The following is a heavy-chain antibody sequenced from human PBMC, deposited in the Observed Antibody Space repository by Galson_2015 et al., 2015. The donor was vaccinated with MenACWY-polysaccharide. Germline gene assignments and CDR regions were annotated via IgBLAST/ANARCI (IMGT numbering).Heavy chain of an antibody. J-gene: IGHJ5*02. CDR3: AKGGREVDNWLDP. CDR1: GFTFSSYV. D-gene: IGHD1-26*01. Sequence: SLRLSCAVSGFTFSSYVMSWVRQAPGRGLEWVSSITDSGSSTYYVDSVKGRFTLSRDNSRNTLFLQMSSLRADDTAVYYCAKGGREVDNWLDPWGQGALVTVSS. CDR2: ITDSGSST. V-gene: IGHV3-23*01.